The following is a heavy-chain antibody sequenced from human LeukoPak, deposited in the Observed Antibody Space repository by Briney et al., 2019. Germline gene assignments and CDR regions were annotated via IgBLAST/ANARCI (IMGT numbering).Heavy chain of an antibody. Sequence: PGGSLRLSCAASGFTFSSYTMNWVRQAPGKGLEWVSSISSSSSYIYYADSAKGRFTISRDNAKNSLYLQMNSLRAEDTAVYYCARDTYDILTGYYKWAFDIWGQGTMVTVSS. CDR1: GFTFSSYT. CDR3: ARDTYDILTGYYKWAFDI. J-gene: IGHJ3*02. CDR2: ISSSSSYI. V-gene: IGHV3-21*06. D-gene: IGHD3-9*01.